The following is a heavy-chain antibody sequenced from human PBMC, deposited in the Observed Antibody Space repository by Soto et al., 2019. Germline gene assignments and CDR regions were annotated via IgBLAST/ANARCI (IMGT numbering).Heavy chain of an antibody. CDR2: ISAYNGNT. Sequence: QVQLVQSGAEVKKPGASVKVSCKASGYTFTGYGISWVRQAPGQGLEWMGWISAYNGNTNYAQKLQGRVTMTTDTSTSTAYMELRSLRSDDTAVYYCARYHTYYDFWSGYYPDYWGQGTLVTVSS. D-gene: IGHD3-3*01. V-gene: IGHV1-18*01. CDR3: ARYHTYYDFWSGYYPDY. J-gene: IGHJ4*02. CDR1: GYTFTGYG.